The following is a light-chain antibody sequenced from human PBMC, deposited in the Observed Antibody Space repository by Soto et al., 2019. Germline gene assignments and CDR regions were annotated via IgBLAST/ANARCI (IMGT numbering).Light chain of an antibody. Sequence: EIVLTQSPGTLSLSPGERATLSCRASQSVSSNYLAWYQHKPGQAPSLLIYGASSRATGIPDRFSGSGSVTDFTLTINRLGPEDFAVYYCQQYGSSPWTFGKGTKVEVK. CDR1: QSVSSNY. J-gene: IGKJ1*01. V-gene: IGKV3-20*01. CDR2: GAS. CDR3: QQYGSSPWT.